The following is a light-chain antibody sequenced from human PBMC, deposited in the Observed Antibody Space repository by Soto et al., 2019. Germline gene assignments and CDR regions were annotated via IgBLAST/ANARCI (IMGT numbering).Light chain of an antibody. J-gene: IGKJ4*01. CDR3: MQTLQSPPT. Sequence: DIVMTQSPLSLPVTPGEPASISCRSSQSLLHSNGNNCLDWYLQKPGQSPQLLIHLGSNRGSGVPDRFSGSGSGTDFTLKISRVEAEDVGLYYCMQTLQSPPTFGGGTKVEIK. CDR1: QSLLHSNGNNC. V-gene: IGKV2-28*01. CDR2: LGS.